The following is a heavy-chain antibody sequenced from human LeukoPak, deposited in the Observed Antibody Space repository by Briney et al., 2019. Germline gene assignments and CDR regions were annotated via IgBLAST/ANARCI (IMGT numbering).Heavy chain of an antibody. V-gene: IGHV4-34*01. CDR3: ARGRSGYVYGMDV. CDR1: GGSFSGYY. Sequence: PSETLSLTCAVYGGSFSGYYWSWIRQPPGKGLEWIGEINHSGSTNYNPSLKSRVTISVDTSKNQFSLKLSSVTAADTAVYYCARGRSGYVYGMDVWGQGTTVTVSS. CDR2: INHSGST. D-gene: IGHD5-12*01. J-gene: IGHJ6*02.